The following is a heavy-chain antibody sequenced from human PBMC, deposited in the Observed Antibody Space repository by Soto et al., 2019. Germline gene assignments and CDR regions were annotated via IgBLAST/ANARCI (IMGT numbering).Heavy chain of an antibody. Sequence: VSVNLYCKAAGYGFSIYYMHWGRQAPGQGLEWMGIINPSGGSTSYAQKFQGRVTMTRDTSTSTVYMELSSLRSEDTAVYYCARDPPYYDFRLVVWGQGTTVTVSS. CDR2: INPSGGST. CDR3: ARDPPYYDFRLVV. J-gene: IGHJ6*02. D-gene: IGHD3-3*01. CDR1: GYGFSIYY. V-gene: IGHV1-46*01.